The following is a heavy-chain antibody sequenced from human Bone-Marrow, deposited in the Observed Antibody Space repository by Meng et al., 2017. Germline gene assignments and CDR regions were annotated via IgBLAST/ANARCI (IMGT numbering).Heavy chain of an antibody. V-gene: IGHV3-9*01. CDR1: GFTFDESA. J-gene: IGHJ4*02. CDR2: ISWNSGNI. CDR3: ARDFDY. Sequence: SLKISCAASGFTFDESAMQWVRQAPGKGLEWVSGISWNSGNIGYEDSVKGRFTISRDNAKNSLHLQMNSLRAEDTAVYYCARDFDYWGQGTLVTVSS.